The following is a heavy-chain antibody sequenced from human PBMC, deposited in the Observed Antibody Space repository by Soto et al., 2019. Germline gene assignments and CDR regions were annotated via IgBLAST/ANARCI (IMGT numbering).Heavy chain of an antibody. D-gene: IGHD1-26*01. CDR3: TRISLVGATGGRYFDY. CDR2: IKNKANSYTT. CDR1: GFIFSDHY. V-gene: IGHV3-72*01. J-gene: IGHJ4*02. Sequence: VQLVESGGGLVQPGGSLRLSCAASGFIFSDHYMDWVRQAPGKGLEWVGRIKNKANSYTTEYAASVKGRVTISRDDSTNSLYLQMNSLKTEDTAVYYCTRISLVGATGGRYFDYWGQGTLLTVS.